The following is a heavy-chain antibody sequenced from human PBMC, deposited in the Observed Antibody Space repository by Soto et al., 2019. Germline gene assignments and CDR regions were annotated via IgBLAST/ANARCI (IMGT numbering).Heavy chain of an antibody. J-gene: IGHJ5*02. D-gene: IGHD3-22*01. CDR3: ARKDSSGYSNWFDP. Sequence: EVQLVQSGAEVKQAGESLKISCKTSGYTFSRYWIAWVRQTPGRGLEWMGIIYPADSDTRYSPSFQGQVTISADKSTGTAFLTWNSLKASDSATYYCARKDSSGYSNWFDPWGQVTLVTVSS. V-gene: IGHV5-51*01. CDR1: GYTFSRYW. CDR2: IYPADSDT.